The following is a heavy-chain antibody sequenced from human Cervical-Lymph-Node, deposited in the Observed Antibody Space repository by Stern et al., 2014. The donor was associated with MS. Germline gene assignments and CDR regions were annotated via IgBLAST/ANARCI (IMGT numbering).Heavy chain of an antibody. J-gene: IGHJ5*02. Sequence: QVQLVQSGAEVTKTGSSVKVSCKASGGTFSKFPSSWVRQAPGQGLEWMGGIFTVFGTPTYAQEFRGRVTSTADVSTSTVYMELSSLRSDDTAVYYCALSSETSDRWYSLGYDLWGQGTLVTVSS. D-gene: IGHD6-13*01. CDR2: IFTVFGTP. CDR3: ALSSETSDRWYSLGYDL. V-gene: IGHV1-69*01. CDR1: GGTFSKFP.